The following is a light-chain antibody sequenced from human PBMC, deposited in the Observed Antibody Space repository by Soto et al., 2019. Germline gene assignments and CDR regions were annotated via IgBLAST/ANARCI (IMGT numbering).Light chain of an antibody. V-gene: IGKV3-15*01. CDR3: QQYNQWTLT. Sequence: EVVMTQSPVTLSVSPGEKATLSCRASLSVSNNLAWYQQKPGQAPRLLIYFTSTRATGIPARFSGSGSGTEFSLTISSLQSEDLALYYCQQYNQWTLTFGGGTKVETK. J-gene: IGKJ4*01. CDR2: FTS. CDR1: LSVSNN.